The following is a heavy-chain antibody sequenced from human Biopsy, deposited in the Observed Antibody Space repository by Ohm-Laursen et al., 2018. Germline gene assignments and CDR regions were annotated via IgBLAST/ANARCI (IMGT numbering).Heavy chain of an antibody. J-gene: IGHJ3*01. Sequence: ASEYASCKVSGYTLVALSMHWVRLAPGKGLEWMGMSDPEDGQTIYAQYFQGRLTMTDDTSTDTAYKELSCLRTDHTAVYFCATDMGGREIPNYYAFDLWGQGTKVTVSS. CDR2: SDPEDGQT. V-gene: IGHV1-24*01. D-gene: IGHD3-22*01. CDR3: ATDMGGREIPNYYAFDL. CDR1: GYTLVALS.